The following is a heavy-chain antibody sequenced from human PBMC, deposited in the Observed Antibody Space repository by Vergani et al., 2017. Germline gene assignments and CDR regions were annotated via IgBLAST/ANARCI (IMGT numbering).Heavy chain of an antibody. CDR2: ISWNSGSI. D-gene: IGHD4-17*01. CDR1: GFTFDDYA. V-gene: IGHV3-9*01. Sequence: EVQLVESGGGLVQPGRSLRLSCAASGFTFDDYAMHWVRQAPGKGLEWVSGISWNSGSIGYADSVKGRFTISRDNAKNSLYLQMNSLRAEDTALYYCARETTVTKYYYYYGMDVWGQGTTVTVSS. CDR3: ARETTVTKYYYYYGMDV. J-gene: IGHJ6*02.